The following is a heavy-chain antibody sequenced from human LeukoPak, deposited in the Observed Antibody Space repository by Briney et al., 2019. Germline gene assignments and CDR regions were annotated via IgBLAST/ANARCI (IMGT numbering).Heavy chain of an antibody. CDR1: GGSFSGYY. V-gene: IGHV4-34*01. D-gene: IGHD2-2*01. CDR2: INHSGST. Sequence: PSETLSLTCAVYGGSFSGYYWSWIRQPPGKGLEWIGEINHSGSTNYNPSLKSRVTISVDTSKNQFSLKLSSVTAADTAVYYCARDIVVVSAAKSPRPAGHYYYGMDVWGQGTTVTVSS. J-gene: IGHJ6*02. CDR3: ARDIVVVSAAKSPRPAGHYYYGMDV.